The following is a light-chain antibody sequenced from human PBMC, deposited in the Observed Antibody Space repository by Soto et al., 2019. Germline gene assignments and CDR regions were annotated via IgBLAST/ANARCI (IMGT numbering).Light chain of an antibody. J-gene: IGKJ1*01. V-gene: IGKV1-27*01. Sequence: DIQMTQSPSSLSASVGDRVTITCRASQGISNYLAWYQQKPGKVPKLLSYAASTLQSGVPSRFSRSGSGTDFTLTLRSLQPEDVATYYCQKYNSAPRTFGQGTKVEIK. CDR1: QGISNY. CDR2: AAS. CDR3: QKYNSAPRT.